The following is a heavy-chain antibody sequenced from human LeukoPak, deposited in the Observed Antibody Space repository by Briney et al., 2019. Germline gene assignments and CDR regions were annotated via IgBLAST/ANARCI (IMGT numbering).Heavy chain of an antibody. CDR2: IYSGGST. Sequence: GGSLRLSCAASGFTVSSNYMSWVRQAPGKGLEWVSVIYSGGSTYHADSVKGRFTISRDNSKNTLYLQMNSLRAEDTAVYYCARIVPANYYYYYYGMDVWGQGTTVTVSS. V-gene: IGHV3-66*01. CDR1: GFTVSSNY. CDR3: ARIVPANYYYYYYGMDV. D-gene: IGHD2-2*01. J-gene: IGHJ6*02.